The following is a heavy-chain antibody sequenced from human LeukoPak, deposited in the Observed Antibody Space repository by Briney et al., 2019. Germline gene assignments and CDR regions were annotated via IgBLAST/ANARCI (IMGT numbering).Heavy chain of an antibody. Sequence: PGGSLRLSCAASGFTFSSYAMSWVRQAPGKGLEWVSAISGSGGSTYYADSVKGRFTISRDNSKNTLYLQMNSLRAEDTAVYYCATGGVRFLEWLLWNYWGQGTLVTVSS. J-gene: IGHJ4*02. CDR1: GFTFSSYA. V-gene: IGHV3-23*01. CDR3: ATGGVRFLEWLLWNY. D-gene: IGHD3-3*01. CDR2: ISGSGGST.